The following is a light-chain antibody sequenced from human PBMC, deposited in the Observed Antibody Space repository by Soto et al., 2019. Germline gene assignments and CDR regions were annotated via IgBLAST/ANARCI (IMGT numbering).Light chain of an antibody. CDR2: WAS. J-gene: IGKJ4*01. Sequence: DIVLTQSPDSLALSLGERATINCKSSQSVLYSSNNKNDLAWYQQKPGQRPKLLISWASTRESGVPDRFRGGGSGTDFTLTVSSLQAEDMAVYYCQQYYSAPFTFGGGTKVEIK. CDR1: QSVLYSSNNKND. V-gene: IGKV4-1*01. CDR3: QQYYSAPFT.